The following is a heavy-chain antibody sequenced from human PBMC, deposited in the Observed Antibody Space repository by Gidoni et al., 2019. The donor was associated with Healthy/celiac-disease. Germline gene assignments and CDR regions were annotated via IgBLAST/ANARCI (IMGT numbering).Heavy chain of an antibody. V-gene: IGHV3-30-3*01. D-gene: IGHD6-13*01. Sequence: QVQLVESGGGVVQPGRSLRLSCAASGFTFSSSAMHWVRQAPGKGREWVAVISYDGSNKYYADSVKGRFTISRDNSKNTLYLQMNSLRAEDTAVYYCAREGASRIAAAGTDYYYYGMDVWGQGTTVTVSS. CDR2: ISYDGSNK. CDR3: AREGASRIAAAGTDYYYYGMDV. J-gene: IGHJ6*02. CDR1: GFTFSSSA.